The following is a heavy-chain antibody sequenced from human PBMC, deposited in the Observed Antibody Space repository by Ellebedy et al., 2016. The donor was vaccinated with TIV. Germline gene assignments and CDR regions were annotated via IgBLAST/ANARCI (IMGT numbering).Heavy chain of an antibody. CDR3: ERIRRFCTSGICYLYQFDY. J-gene: IGHJ4*02. Sequence: SGPTLVXPTQTLTLTCTFSGFSLTTSGMCVSWIRQSPGRALEWLALIDWDDDKYYSTSLKTRLTISKDTAKNQVVLTMTNVDPADTATYYCERIRRFCTSGICYLYQFDYWGQGTLVTVAS. D-gene: IGHD2-15*01. CDR2: IDWDDDK. V-gene: IGHV2-70*12. CDR1: GFSLTTSGMC.